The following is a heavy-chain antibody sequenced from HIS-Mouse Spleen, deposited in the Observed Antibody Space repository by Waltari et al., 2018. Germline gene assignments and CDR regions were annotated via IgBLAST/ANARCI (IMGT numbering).Heavy chain of an antibody. CDR2: IYYSGST. CDR3: AREIPYSSSWYDWYFDL. Sequence: QLQLQESGPGLVKPSETLSLTCTVSGGSISSSSYYWGWIRQPPGKWLECIGSIYYSGSTYYNPSLKSRVTISVDTSKNQFSLKLSSVTAADTAVYYCAREIPYSSSWYDWYFDLWGRGTLVTVSS. V-gene: IGHV4-39*07. D-gene: IGHD6-13*01. J-gene: IGHJ2*01. CDR1: GGSISSSSYY.